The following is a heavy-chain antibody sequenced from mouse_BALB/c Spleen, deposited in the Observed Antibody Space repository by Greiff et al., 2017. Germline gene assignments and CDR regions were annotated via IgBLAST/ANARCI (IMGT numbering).Heavy chain of an antibody. D-gene: IGHD2-4*01. CDR1: GYTFTSYV. Sequence: VQLKESGPELVKPGASVKMSCKASGYTFTSYVMHWVKQKPGQGLEWIGYINPYNDGTKYNEKFKGKATLTSDKSSSTAYMELSSLTSEDSAVYYCARGDYEYYYAMDYWGQGTSVTVSS. CDR2: INPYNDGT. J-gene: IGHJ4*01. CDR3: ARGDYEYYYAMDY. V-gene: IGHV1-14*01.